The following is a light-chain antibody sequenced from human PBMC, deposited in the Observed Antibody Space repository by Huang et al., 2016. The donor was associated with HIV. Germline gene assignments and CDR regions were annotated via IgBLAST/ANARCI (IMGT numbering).Light chain of an antibody. CDR3: QQYGSSPIT. V-gene: IGKV3D-20*01. J-gene: IGKJ5*01. Sequence: EIVLTQSPATLSLSPGERATLACGASQSVSSSYFSWYQQKPGLAPRLLIYDASSRATGIPDRLSGSGSGTDFTLTISRLEPEDFAVYYCQQYGSSPITFGQGTRLEIK. CDR2: DAS. CDR1: QSVSSSY.